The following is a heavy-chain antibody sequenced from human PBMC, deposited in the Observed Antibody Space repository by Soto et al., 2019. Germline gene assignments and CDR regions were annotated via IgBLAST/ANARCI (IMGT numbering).Heavy chain of an antibody. CDR2: INPSGGST. CDR1: GYTFTSYY. V-gene: IGHV1-46*01. CDR3: ARAADRYSNYVLFDY. Sequence: ASVKVSCKASGYTFTSYYMHWVRQAPGQVLEWMGIINPSGGSTSYAQKFQGRVTMTGDTSTSTVYMELSSLRSEDTAVYYCARAADRYSNYVLFDYWGQGTLVTVSS. J-gene: IGHJ4*02. D-gene: IGHD4-4*01.